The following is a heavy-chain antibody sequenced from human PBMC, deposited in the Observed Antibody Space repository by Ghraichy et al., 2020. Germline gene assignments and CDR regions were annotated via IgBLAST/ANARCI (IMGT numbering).Heavy chain of an antibody. Sequence: SETLSLTCAVYGGSFSGSYWSWIRQPPGKGLEWIGEINHSGSTNYNPSLKSRVTLSVDTSKNQFSLKLSSVTAADTAVYYCARVGLRQLPRGTGGFYYWGQGTLVTVSS. D-gene: IGHD2-2*01. V-gene: IGHV4-34*01. CDR1: GGSFSGSY. CDR2: INHSGST. CDR3: ARVGLRQLPRGTGGFYY. J-gene: IGHJ4*02.